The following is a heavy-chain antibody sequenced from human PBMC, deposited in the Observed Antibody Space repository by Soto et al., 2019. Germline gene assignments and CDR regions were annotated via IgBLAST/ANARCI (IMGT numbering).Heavy chain of an antibody. CDR3: ARPVVGSTDAFDI. CDR2: IIPILGIA. CDR1: GGTFSSYT. V-gene: IGHV1-69*02. Sequence: ASVKDSCKASGGTFSSYTISWVRQAPGQGLEWMGRIIPILGIANYAQKFQGSVTITADKSTSTAYMELSSLRSEDTAVYYCARPVVGSTDAFDIWGQGTMVTVSS. D-gene: IGHD1-26*01. J-gene: IGHJ3*02.